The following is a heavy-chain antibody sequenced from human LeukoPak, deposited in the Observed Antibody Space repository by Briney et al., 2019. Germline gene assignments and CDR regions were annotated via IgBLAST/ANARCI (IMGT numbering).Heavy chain of an antibody. D-gene: IGHD3-16*01. CDR3: AHVWGSHYYYYYMDV. J-gene: IGHJ6*03. V-gene: IGHV1-24*01. Sequence: ASVKVSCKVSGYTLTELSMHWVRQAPGKGLEWMGGFDPEDGETIYAQKFQGRVTITADKSTSTAYMELSSLRSEDTAVYYCAHVWGSHYYYYYMDVWGKGTTVTVSS. CDR2: FDPEDGET. CDR1: GYTLTELS.